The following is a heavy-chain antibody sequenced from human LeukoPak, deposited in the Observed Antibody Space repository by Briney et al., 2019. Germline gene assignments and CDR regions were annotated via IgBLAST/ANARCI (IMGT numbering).Heavy chain of an antibody. CDR2: IIPIFGTA. Sequence: SVKVSCKASGYTFTSYGINWVRQAPGQGLEWMGEIIPIFGTADHAQKFQGRVTLTADKSTNTAYMELSSLRSEDTAVYYCARGPYYYDSGRPKTGYFDYWGQGTLVTVSS. CDR1: GYTFTSYG. D-gene: IGHD3-22*01. J-gene: IGHJ4*02. CDR3: ARGPYYYDSGRPKTGYFDY. V-gene: IGHV1-69*06.